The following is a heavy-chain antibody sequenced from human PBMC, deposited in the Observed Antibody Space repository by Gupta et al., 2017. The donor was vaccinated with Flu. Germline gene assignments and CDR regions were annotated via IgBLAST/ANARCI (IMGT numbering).Heavy chain of an antibody. D-gene: IGHD3-3*01. Sequence: QVQLQGPGPGLMKSSETLSLTCSVSGDSIPSSSYYWGWIRQPPGKGLEWIGTIYYTGSTYYNPSLQSRVTISVDTSKSQFSLNLKSVTAADTAVYYGARHKRGDFWGGYPEFWGLGTRVTVSA. CDR2: IYYTGST. J-gene: IGHJ4*02. V-gene: IGHV4-39*01. CDR3: ARHKRGDFWGGYPEF. CDR1: GDSIPSSSYY.